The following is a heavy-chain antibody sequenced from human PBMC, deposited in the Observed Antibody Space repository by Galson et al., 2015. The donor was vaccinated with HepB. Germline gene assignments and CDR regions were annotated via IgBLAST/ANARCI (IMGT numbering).Heavy chain of an antibody. J-gene: IGHJ4*02. V-gene: IGHV1-58*01. CDR3: AADGSFHSSGWFH. CDR2: IVVGSGNT. CDR1: GFTFTSSA. D-gene: IGHD6-19*01. Sequence: SVKVSCKASGFTFTSSAVQWVRQARGQRLEWIGWIVVGSGNTNYAQKFQERVTITRDMSTSTAYMELSSLRSEDTAVYYCAADGSFHSSGWFHWGQGTLVTVSS.